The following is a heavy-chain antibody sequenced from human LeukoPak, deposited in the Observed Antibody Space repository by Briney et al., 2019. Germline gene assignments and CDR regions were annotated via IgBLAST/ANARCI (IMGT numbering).Heavy chain of an antibody. D-gene: IGHD3-10*01. CDR2: IYPDDSDT. J-gene: IGHJ4*02. CDR3: ARDYGSGSYYYDY. Sequence: GESLKISCKGSGYTFTSYWIGWVRQMPGKGLEWMGIIYPDDSDTRYSPSFQDQVTISADKSISTAYLQWSGLQASDTAMYYCARDYGSGSYYYDYWGQGTLVTVSS. V-gene: IGHV5-51*01. CDR1: GYTFTSYW.